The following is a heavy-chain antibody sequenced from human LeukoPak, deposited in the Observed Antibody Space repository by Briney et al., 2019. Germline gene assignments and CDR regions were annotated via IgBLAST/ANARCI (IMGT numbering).Heavy chain of an antibody. CDR3: AKEGQYSSSWYLGY. V-gene: IGHV7-4-1*02. D-gene: IGHD6-13*01. CDR1: GYTFTTYA. CDR2: INTNTGNP. Sequence: ASVKVSCKASGYTFTTYAMNWVRQAPGQGLEWMGWINTNTGNPTYAQGFTGRFVFSLDTTVSTAYLQISSLKAEDTAVYYCAKEGQYSSSWYLGYWGQGTLVTVSS. J-gene: IGHJ4*02.